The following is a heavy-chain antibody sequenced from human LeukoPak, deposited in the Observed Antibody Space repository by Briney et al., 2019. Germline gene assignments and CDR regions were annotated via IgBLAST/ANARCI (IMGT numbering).Heavy chain of an antibody. CDR1: GFTFSNYA. J-gene: IGHJ4*02. Sequence: GGSLRLSCAASGFTFSNYALHWVRQAPGKGLDWVSVVSHTGNTTYYADSVKGRFTISRDNSRNTLYLQMNSLTPDDTAIFYCMGMRLASPCNVYWGQGTLVSVSS. D-gene: IGHD2/OR15-2a*01. CDR2: VSHTGNTT. CDR3: MGMRLASPCNVY. V-gene: IGHV3-30*04.